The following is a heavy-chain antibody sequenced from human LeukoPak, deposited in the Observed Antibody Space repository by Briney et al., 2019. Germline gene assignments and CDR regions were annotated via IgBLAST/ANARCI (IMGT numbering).Heavy chain of an antibody. Sequence: GGSLRLSCAVSGFTFSNYAMTWVRQAPGKRLEWVSGIGGSGGSTYYADPVKGRFTISRDNSKNTLYLQMDSLRAEDTAVYYCAKQLGYCSDGSCYFPYWGQGTLVTVSS. CDR2: IGGSGGST. D-gene: IGHD2-15*01. CDR1: GFTFSNYA. V-gene: IGHV3-23*01. J-gene: IGHJ4*02. CDR3: AKQLGYCSDGSCYFPY.